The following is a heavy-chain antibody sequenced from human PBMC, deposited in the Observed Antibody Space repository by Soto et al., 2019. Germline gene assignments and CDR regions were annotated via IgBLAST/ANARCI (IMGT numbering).Heavy chain of an antibody. J-gene: IGHJ4*02. V-gene: IGHV1-69*13. CDR1: GGTFSSYA. CDR2: IIPIFGTA. Sequence: GASVKVSCKASGGTFSSYAISWVRQAPGQGLEWMGGIIPIFGTANYAQKFQGRVTITADESTSTAYMELSSLRSEDTAVFYFASSYCSSTSCYGQYYFDYWGQGTLVTVSS. D-gene: IGHD2-2*01. CDR3: ASSYCSSTSCYGQYYFDY.